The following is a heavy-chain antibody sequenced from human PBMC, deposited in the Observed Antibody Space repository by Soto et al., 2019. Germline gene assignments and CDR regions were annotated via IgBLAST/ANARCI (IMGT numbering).Heavy chain of an antibody. Sequence: SETLSLTCSVSGASISSYYYSWIWQTPGKGLEWIGYIYLGGSINYNPSFKSRVTISIDTSKKQSSLKLASVTAADTAVYYCARDPVDGYAFFDYWGQGILVTVSS. J-gene: IGHJ4*02. CDR2: IYLGGSI. CDR1: GASISSYY. CDR3: ARDPVDGYAFFDY. V-gene: IGHV4-59*01. D-gene: IGHD5-12*01.